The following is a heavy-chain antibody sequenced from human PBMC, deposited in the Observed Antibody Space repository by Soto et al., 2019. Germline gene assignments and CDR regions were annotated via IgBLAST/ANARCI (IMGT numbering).Heavy chain of an antibody. D-gene: IGHD2-21*01. CDR1: GITFSDAW. CDR2: TKSKPDGGTA. CDR3: TTDDGDAV. V-gene: IGHV3-15*01. Sequence: EVQLVESGGGLVKPGGSLRLSCAASGITFSDAWLTWVRQAPGKGLEWVGRTKSKPDGGTADYVAPVKGRFTISRDDSKNTVYLQMNSLKMEDTAMYYCTTDDGDAVWGQGTLVTVSS. J-gene: IGHJ4*02.